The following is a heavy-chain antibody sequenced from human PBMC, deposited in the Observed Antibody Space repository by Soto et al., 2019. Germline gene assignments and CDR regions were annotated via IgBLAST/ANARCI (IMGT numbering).Heavy chain of an antibody. V-gene: IGHV4-38-2*01. CDR2: IYHSGST. CDR1: GYSISSGYY. D-gene: IGHD3-3*01. Sequence: ETLSLTCAVSGYSISSGYYWGWIRQPPGKGLEWIGSIYHSGSTYYNPSLKSRVTISVDTSKNQFSLKLSSVTAADTAVYYCARGPDFWSGYFGWFDPWGQGTLVTVSS. CDR3: ARGPDFWSGYFGWFDP. J-gene: IGHJ5*02.